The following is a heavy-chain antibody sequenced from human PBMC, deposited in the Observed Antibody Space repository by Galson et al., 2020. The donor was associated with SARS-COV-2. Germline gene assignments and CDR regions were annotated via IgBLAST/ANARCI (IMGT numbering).Heavy chain of an antibody. V-gene: IGHV4-59*01. CDR1: GGSISSYY. Sequence: SEPLSLTCTVSGGSISSYYWSWIRQPPGKGLEWIGYIYYSGSTNYNPSLKSRVTISVDTSKNQFSLKLSSVTAADTAVYYCARLSQQLVPIPPYYYYYGMYVWGQGTTVTVSS. D-gene: IGHD6-13*01. CDR2: IYYSGST. J-gene: IGHJ6*02. CDR3: ARLSQQLVPIPPYYYYYGMYV.